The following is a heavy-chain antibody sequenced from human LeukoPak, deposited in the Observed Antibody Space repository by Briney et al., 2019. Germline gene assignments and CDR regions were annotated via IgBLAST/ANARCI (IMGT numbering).Heavy chain of an antibody. CDR3: ARSIAVAGPAEDYFDY. D-gene: IGHD6-19*01. CDR2: IIPIFGTA. J-gene: IGHJ4*02. Sequence: SVKVACKAYGGTFSSYAISWVRQAPGQGLEWMGRIIPIFGTANYAQKFQGRVTITTDESTSTAYMELSSLRSEDTALYYCARSIAVAGPAEDYFDYWGQGTLVTVSS. V-gene: IGHV1-69*05. CDR1: GGTFSSYA.